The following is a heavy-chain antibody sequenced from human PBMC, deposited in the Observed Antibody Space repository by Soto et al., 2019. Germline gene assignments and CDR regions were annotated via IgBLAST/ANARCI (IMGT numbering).Heavy chain of an antibody. Sequence: GGSLRLSCAASGFTFSSYSMNWVRQAPGKGLEWVSSISSSSSYIYYADSVKGRFTISRDNAKNSLYLQMNSLRAEDTAVYYFARDTASSGVATGPTWGQGIMVTVSS. CDR3: ARDTASSGVATGPT. D-gene: IGHD3-22*01. V-gene: IGHV3-21*01. J-gene: IGHJ3*01. CDR2: ISSSSSYI. CDR1: GFTFSSYS.